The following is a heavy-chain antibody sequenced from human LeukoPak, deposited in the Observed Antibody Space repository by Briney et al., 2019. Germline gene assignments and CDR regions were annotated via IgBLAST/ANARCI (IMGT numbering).Heavy chain of an antibody. Sequence: PGGSLRLSCAASGFTFSSYAMSWVRQAPGKGLEWVSAVSSDGNIYYADSVKGRFTISRDNSKKTLYLQMNSLRAADTAVYYCAKRTITFDYWGQGTLVTVSS. CDR2: VSSDGNI. CDR3: AKRTITFDY. D-gene: IGHD4-11*01. V-gene: IGHV3-23*01. CDR1: GFTFSSYA. J-gene: IGHJ4*02.